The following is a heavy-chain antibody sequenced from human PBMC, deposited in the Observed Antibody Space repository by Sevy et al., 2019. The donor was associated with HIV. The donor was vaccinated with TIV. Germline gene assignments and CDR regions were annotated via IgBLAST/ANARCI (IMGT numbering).Heavy chain of an antibody. J-gene: IGHJ4*02. D-gene: IGHD3-16*01. CDR3: VKDGGGGGGDH. CDR2: IQYDGSNK. CDR1: GFSFSSYG. Sequence: GGSLRLSCAASGFSFSSYGMHWVRQAPGKGLGWMSYIQYDGSNKDYADSVKGRFTISRDNAKNTLYLQMTSLRVEDTAVFDCVKDGGGGGGDHWGQGTLVTVSS. V-gene: IGHV3-30*02.